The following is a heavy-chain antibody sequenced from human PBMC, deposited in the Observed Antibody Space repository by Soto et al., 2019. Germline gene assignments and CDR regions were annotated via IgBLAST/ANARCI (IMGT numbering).Heavy chain of an antibody. D-gene: IGHD3-10*01. V-gene: IGHV4-39*02. J-gene: IGHJ6*03. CDR2: IFYSGST. CDR3: AREVLLRGVGWDYYYMDV. Sequence: SETLSLTCTVSGGSISSDSYYWGWIRQPPGRGPEWIGNIFYSGSTYYNPSLKSRVTISVDTSKNQFSLKLTSVTAADTAVYYCAREVLLRGVGWDYYYMDVWGKGTTVTVSS. CDR1: GGSISSDSYY.